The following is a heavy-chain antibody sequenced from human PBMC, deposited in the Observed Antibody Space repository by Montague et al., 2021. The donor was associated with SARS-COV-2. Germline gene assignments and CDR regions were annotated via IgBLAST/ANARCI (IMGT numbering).Heavy chain of an antibody. J-gene: IGHJ4*03. CDR2: IDWDDDK. D-gene: IGHD4-23*01. CDR1: GFPLSTSGMC. Sequence: PALVKPTQTLTLTCTFSGFPLSTSGMCVSWIRQPPGKALEWLTLIDWDDDKYYSTSLKTRLTISKDTSKNQVVLTMTNMDPVDTATYYCARSYGTTVVTRAFDYWGQGTTVTVSS. V-gene: IGHV2-70*01. CDR3: ARSYGTTVVTRAFDY.